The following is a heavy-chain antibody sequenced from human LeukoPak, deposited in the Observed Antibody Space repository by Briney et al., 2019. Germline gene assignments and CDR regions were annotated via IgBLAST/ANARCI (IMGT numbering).Heavy chain of an antibody. V-gene: IGHV3-74*01. CDR1: GFPLSGYW. CDR3: ARSASGYDA. D-gene: IGHD5-12*01. J-gene: IGHJ5*02. CDR2: IDDDGAGT. Sequence: GGSLRLSCAASGFPLSGYWMHWVRQAPGKGLVWVSRIDDDGAGTTYADSVKGRFTISRDNAKNTLYLQMNSLRVEDTAVYYCARSASGYDAWGQETLVTVSS.